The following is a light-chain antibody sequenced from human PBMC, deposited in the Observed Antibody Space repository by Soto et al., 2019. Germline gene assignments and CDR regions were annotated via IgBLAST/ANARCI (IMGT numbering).Light chain of an antibody. CDR1: QRGGNDY. Sequence: EMAETKSPSALSVSPGARAILSCRASQRGGNDYVAWVQQKPGQTPRLLIYSVSSRATGIPDRFSGSGSGTDFTLTISRLEPEDFAMYYCLHHGSSRCTFGEGTKVDIK. V-gene: IGKV3-20*01. CDR2: SVS. J-gene: IGKJ4*01. CDR3: LHHGSSRCT.